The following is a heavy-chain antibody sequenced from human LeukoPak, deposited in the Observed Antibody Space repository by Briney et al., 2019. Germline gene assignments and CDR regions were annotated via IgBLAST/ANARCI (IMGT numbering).Heavy chain of an antibody. D-gene: IGHD3-22*01. CDR2: TAGSGISK. CDR3: ARLPTFYYDSSGYHYDY. J-gene: IGHJ4*02. V-gene: IGHV3-23*01. CDR1: GFTFSSYA. Sequence: GGSLRLSCAASGFTFSSYAMSWVRQAPGRGLEWASSTAGSGISKDYADSVKGRFTISKDRSKNTLYLQMDNLRAEDTGVYFCARLPTFYYDSSGYHYDYWGQGTLVTVSS.